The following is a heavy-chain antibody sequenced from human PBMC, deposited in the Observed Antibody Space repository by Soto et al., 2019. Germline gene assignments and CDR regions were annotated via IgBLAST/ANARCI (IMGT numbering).Heavy chain of an antibody. J-gene: IGHJ6*03. Sequence: QDQLVQSGAEVKKPGASVTVSCKASGYSFTNYGITWVRQAPGQGLEWMGWISGFNGNTHYAQKLHGRGPMTTDAATSTAYMELRSLRSDDTAVYYCARDRGVAPPVAGNTHYYYYMDVWGKGTTVTVSS. V-gene: IGHV1-18*01. CDR3: ARDRGVAPPVAGNTHYYYYMDV. D-gene: IGHD6-19*01. CDR2: ISGFNGNT. CDR1: GYSFTNYG.